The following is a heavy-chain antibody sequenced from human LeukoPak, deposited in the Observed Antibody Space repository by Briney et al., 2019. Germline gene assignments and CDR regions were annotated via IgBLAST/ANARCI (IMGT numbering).Heavy chain of an antibody. D-gene: IGHD3-16*01. Sequence: PSETLSLTCDVSGGPFRAFYWSWIRQPPGKGLELIVYTFHNGDTNYNPSPESRVTISVDTSKNDFSLRMTSVTAADTAIYYCARGAGGPDYWGPGTLVTVSS. CDR1: GGPFRAFY. V-gene: IGHV4-59*01. J-gene: IGHJ4*02. CDR3: ARGAGGPDY. CDR2: TFHNGDT.